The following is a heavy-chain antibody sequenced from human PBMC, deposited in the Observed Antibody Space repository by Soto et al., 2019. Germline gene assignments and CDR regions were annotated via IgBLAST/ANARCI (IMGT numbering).Heavy chain of an antibody. V-gene: IGHV1-3*01. Sequence: ASVKVSCKASGYTFTSYAMHWVRQAPGQRLEWMGWINAGNGNTKYSQKFQGRVTITRDTSASTAYMELSSLRSEDTAVYYCARDERGARYYFDYWGQGTLVTVSS. CDR2: INAGNGNT. J-gene: IGHJ4*02. CDR1: GYTFTSYA. CDR3: ARDERGARYYFDY.